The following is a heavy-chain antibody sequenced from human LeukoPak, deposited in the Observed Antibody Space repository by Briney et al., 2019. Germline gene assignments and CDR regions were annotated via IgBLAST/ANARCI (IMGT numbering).Heavy chain of an antibody. V-gene: IGHV1-2*02. CDR2: MNTNDGGI. CDR1: GHGFTGYH. Sequence: ASVKVSCKASGHGFTGYHIHWVRQAPGQGLEWMAWMNTNDGGISYAQKIQGRVTVTKDTSINTAYMEPTGLRSDDTAIYYCVGEAAAGFARWGQGSPVTVSS. J-gene: IGHJ5*02. CDR3: VGEAAAGFAR. D-gene: IGHD6-25*01.